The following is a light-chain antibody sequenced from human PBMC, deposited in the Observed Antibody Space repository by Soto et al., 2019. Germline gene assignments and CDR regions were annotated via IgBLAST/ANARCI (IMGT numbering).Light chain of an antibody. CDR1: QSVSSN. CDR3: PQYNSWPPIT. CDR2: GAS. Sequence: EIVMTQSPATLSGGPGERATLPCRASQSVSSNLAWYQQKPGQAPRLLTYGASTRATGIPARLSRSFSGTQSTLPLSLLQSQHFAVSHSPQYNSWPPITFGQGTPLVSK. J-gene: IGKJ5*01. V-gene: IGKV3-15*01.